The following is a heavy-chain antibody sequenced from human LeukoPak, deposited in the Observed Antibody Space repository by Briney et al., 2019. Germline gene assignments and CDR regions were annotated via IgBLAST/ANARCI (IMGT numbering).Heavy chain of an antibody. CDR3: ARDRIQLWLLLDY. V-gene: IGHV3-21*01. Sequence: GGSLRLSCAASGFTFSSYSVNWVRQAPGKGLEWVSSISSSSSYIYYADSVKGRFTISRDNAKNSLYLQMNSLRAEDTAVYYCARDRIQLWLLLDYWGQGTLVTVSS. J-gene: IGHJ4*02. D-gene: IGHD5-18*01. CDR1: GFTFSSYS. CDR2: ISSSSSYI.